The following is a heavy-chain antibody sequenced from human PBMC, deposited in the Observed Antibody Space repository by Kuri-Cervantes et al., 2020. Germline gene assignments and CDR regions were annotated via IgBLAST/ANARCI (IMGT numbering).Heavy chain of an antibody. J-gene: IGHJ3*02. CDR2: ISSSGSTI. V-gene: IGHV3-48*03. D-gene: IGHD1-14*01. Sequence: GGSLRLSCAASGFTFSSYEMNWVRQAPGKGLEWVSYISSSGSTIYYADSVKGRFTISRDNAKNSLYLQMNSLRAEDTAVYYCARGPPHGDAFDIWGQGTMVTVSS. CDR1: GFTFSSYE. CDR3: ARGPPHGDAFDI.